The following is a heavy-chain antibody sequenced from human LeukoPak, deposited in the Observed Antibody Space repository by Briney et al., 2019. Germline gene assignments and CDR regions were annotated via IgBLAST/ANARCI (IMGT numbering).Heavy chain of an antibody. CDR2: IYYSGST. CDR1: GGSISSSSYY. J-gene: IGHJ4*02. D-gene: IGHD1-26*01. Sequence: SETLSLICTVSGGSISSSSYYWGWIRQPPGKGLEWIGSIYYSGSTYYNPSLKSRVTISVDTSKNQFSLKLSSVTAADTAVYYCAENSGSYFRAFDYWGQGTLVTVSS. CDR3: AENSGSYFRAFDY. V-gene: IGHV4-39*07.